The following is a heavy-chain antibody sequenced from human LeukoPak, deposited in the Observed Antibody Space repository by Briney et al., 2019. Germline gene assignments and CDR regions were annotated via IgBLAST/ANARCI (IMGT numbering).Heavy chain of an antibody. D-gene: IGHD4-17*01. CDR3: ARGGGYGDYLFDY. CDR2: IYYSGST. Sequence: SETLSLTCTVSGGSISSGGYYWSWIRQHPGKGLEWIGYIYYSGSTYYNPSLKSRVTISVDTSKNQFSLKLSSVTAADTAVYYCARGGGYGDYLFDYWGQGTLVTVSS. J-gene: IGHJ4*02. CDR1: GGSISSGGYY. V-gene: IGHV4-31*03.